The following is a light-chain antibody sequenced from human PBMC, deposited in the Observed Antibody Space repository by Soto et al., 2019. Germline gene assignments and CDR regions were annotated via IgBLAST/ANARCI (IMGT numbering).Light chain of an antibody. J-gene: IGKJ1*01. V-gene: IGKV3-20*01. Sequence: ETVLTQSPGTLSLSPGERATLSCRASHIVCSSHLAWYQQKPGQAPRLRIYGASSRATGVPDRFSGSGSGTDFTLTISRLEPEDSAVYYCQQYVGWTFGRGTKVEIK. CDR1: HIVCSSH. CDR2: GAS. CDR3: QQYVGWT.